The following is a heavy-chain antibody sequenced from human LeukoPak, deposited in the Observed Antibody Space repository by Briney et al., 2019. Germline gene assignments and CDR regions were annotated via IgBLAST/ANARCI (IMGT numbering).Heavy chain of an antibody. CDR1: GDSVSSNSAT. CDR2: TYYRSKWSN. Sequence: SQTLSLTCDLSGDSVSSNSATWNWLRQSPSRGLEWLGRTYYRSKWSNDYAVSVKSRITIDPDTSKNQFSLQLNSVTPEDTAVYYCTRRGSQQAFDIWGQGTMVTVSS. D-gene: IGHD3-10*01. CDR3: TRRGSQQAFDI. V-gene: IGHV6-1*01. J-gene: IGHJ3*02.